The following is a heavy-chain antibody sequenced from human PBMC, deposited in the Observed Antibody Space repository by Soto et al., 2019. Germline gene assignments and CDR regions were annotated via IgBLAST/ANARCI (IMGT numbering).Heavy chain of an antibody. V-gene: IGHV3-23*01. CDR1: GFTFSSYD. CDR2: VRASGSIT. D-gene: IGHD2-15*01. Sequence: EVQVLESGGGLVQPGGSLRLSCAASGFTFSSYDMSWVRQAPGKGLEWVSGVRASGSITSYADSAKGRFTISRDNAKNTVFLQMSSLRAEDTAVYFCAKGDCSGGRCYRGFDYWGQGTLVTVSS. CDR3: AKGDCSGGRCYRGFDY. J-gene: IGHJ4*02.